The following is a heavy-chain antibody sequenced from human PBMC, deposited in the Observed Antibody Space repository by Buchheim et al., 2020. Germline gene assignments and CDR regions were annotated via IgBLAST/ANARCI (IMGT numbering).Heavy chain of an antibody. J-gene: IGHJ5*02. CDR2: ISYDGSNK. Sequence: VQLVESGGGVVQPGRSLRLSCAASGFTFSSYAMHWVRQAPGKGLEWVAVISYDGSNKYYADSVKGRFTISRDNSKNTLYLQMNSLRAEDTAVYYCARAGAVVVVVAATTGNWFDPWGQGTL. CDR1: GFTFSSYA. V-gene: IGHV3-30*04. CDR3: ARAGAVVVVVAATTGNWFDP. D-gene: IGHD2-15*01.